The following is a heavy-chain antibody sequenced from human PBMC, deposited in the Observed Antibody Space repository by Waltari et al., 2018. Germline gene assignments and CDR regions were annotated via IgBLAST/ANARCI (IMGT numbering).Heavy chain of an antibody. V-gene: IGHV4-4*07. Sequence: QVQLQESGPGLVKPSETLSLTCTVSGGSISSYSWTWIRQPAGKGLEWIGRIYTSGSTNYNPSLKSRVTMSVDTSKNQFSLKLSSVTAADTAVYYCARGKYSGSFTFDYWGQGTLVTVSS. CDR3: ARGKYSGSFTFDY. CDR2: IYTSGST. CDR1: GGSISSYS. D-gene: IGHD1-26*01. J-gene: IGHJ4*02.